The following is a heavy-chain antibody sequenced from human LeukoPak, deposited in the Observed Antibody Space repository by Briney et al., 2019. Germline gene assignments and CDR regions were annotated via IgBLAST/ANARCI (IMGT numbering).Heavy chain of an antibody. J-gene: IGHJ3*01. CDR3: ASNIGRWALDL. D-gene: IGHD2-15*01. CDR2: INTNTGNP. Sequence: ASVKVSCKASGYILTNYAMNWVRQAPGQGLEWMGWINTNTGNPTYAQGFTGRFVFSLDTSVSTAYLQISSLKAEDTAVYYCASNIGRWALDLWGQGTMVTVSS. V-gene: IGHV7-4-1*02. CDR1: GYILTNYA.